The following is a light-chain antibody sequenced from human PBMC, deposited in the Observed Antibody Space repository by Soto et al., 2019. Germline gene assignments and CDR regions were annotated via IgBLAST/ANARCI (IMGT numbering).Light chain of an antibody. CDR1: SSDVGAFNY. J-gene: IGLJ1*01. CDR2: DVS. Sequence: QSVLTQPASVSGSPGQAITISCSGTSSDVGAFNYVSWYQQHPGKAPKLVIYDVSNRPSGVSNRFSGSKSGNTASLTISGLRAEDEADYYCNSYTSNNTYVFGTGTKVTVL. CDR3: NSYTSNNTYV. V-gene: IGLV2-14*03.